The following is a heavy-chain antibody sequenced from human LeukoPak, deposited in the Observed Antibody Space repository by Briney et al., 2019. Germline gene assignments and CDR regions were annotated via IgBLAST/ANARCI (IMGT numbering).Heavy chain of an antibody. CDR1: GYIFTNYY. Sequence: AASVKVSCKASGYIFTNYYIHWVRQAPGQGLEWMGWMNPNTGGTDFAQKFQGRVTLTRDTSLTTAYMDLTSLSSDDTAVYYCARSERVKGIFDFWGQGTLVTVSS. CDR2: MNPNTGGT. D-gene: IGHD1-1*01. V-gene: IGHV1-2*02. J-gene: IGHJ4*02. CDR3: ARSERVKGIFDF.